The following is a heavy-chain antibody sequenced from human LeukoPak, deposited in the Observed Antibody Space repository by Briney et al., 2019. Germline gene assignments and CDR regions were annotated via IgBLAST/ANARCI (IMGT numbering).Heavy chain of an antibody. D-gene: IGHD5-12*01. CDR3: AEVGYSGYDLIY. V-gene: IGHV4-39*01. J-gene: IGHJ4*02. CDR2: IYYSGST. Sequence: SETLSLTCTVSGGSISSSSYYWGWIRQPPGKGLEWIGSIYYSGSTYYNPSLMSRVTISVDTSKNQFSLKLSSVTAADTAVYYCAEVGYSGYDLIYWGQGTLVTVSS. CDR1: GGSISSSSYY.